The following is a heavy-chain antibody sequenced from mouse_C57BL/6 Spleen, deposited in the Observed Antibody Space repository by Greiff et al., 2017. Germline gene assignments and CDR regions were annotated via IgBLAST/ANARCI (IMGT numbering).Heavy chain of an antibody. V-gene: IGHV1-85*01. CDR1: GYTFTSYD. J-gene: IGHJ4*01. CDR2: INPSDGST. CDR3: ASYGNAMDY. D-gene: IGHD1-1*01. Sequence: VQLQQSGPELVKPGASVKLSCKASGYTFTSYDINWVKQRPGQGLEWIGWINPSDGSTNYNDKFKGRATLTVDTSSSTAYMELRSLTSEDSAVYFWASYGNAMDYWGQGTSVTVSS.